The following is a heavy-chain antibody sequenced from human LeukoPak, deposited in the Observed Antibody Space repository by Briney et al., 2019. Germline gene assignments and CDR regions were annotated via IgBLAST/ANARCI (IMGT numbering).Heavy chain of an antibody. V-gene: IGHV3-23*01. CDR2: ISGSGGST. J-gene: IGHJ4*02. Sequence: SLRLSCAPSRFTFTSYAMSCVRHAPGKGLEWVSAISGSGGSTYYADSVKGRFTISRDNSKNTLYLQMNSLRAEDTAVYYCAKNRATMIVNWGQGTLVTVSS. D-gene: IGHD3-22*01. CDR3: AKNRATMIVN. CDR1: RFTFTSYA.